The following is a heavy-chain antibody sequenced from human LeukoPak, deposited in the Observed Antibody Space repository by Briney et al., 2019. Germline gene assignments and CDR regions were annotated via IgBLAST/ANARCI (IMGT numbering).Heavy chain of an antibody. CDR1: GFTFSRYA. Sequence: GGSLRLSCAASGFTFSRYAMSWVRQAPGKGLEWVALISGSGGSTAYADSVKGRFTISRDSSQNTLYLQMNSLRAEDTAVYYCAKDPGYYSFDYWGQGTLVTVSS. D-gene: IGHD3-10*01. V-gene: IGHV3-23*01. CDR3: AKDPGYYSFDY. J-gene: IGHJ4*02. CDR2: ISGSGGST.